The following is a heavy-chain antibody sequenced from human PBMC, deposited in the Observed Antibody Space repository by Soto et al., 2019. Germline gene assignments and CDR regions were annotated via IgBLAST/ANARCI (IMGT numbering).Heavy chain of an antibody. Sequence: PSETLSLTCTVSGGSISSYYWSWIRQPPGKGLEWIGYIYYSGSTNYNPSLKSRVTISVDTSKNQFSLKLSSVTAADTSVYYCAREYCADDYYYDYWGQGTLVTVSS. CDR1: GGSISSYY. J-gene: IGHJ4*01. CDR2: IYYSGST. CDR3: AREYCADDYYYDY. D-gene: IGHD2-21*02. V-gene: IGHV4-59*08.